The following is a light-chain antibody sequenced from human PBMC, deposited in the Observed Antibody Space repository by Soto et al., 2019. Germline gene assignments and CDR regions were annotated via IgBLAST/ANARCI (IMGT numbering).Light chain of an antibody. CDR1: RSVSSN. CDR3: QQYHDWPLT. J-gene: IGKJ4*01. CDR2: GAS. Sequence: EIVLTQSPGTLSLSPGERATLSCRASRSVSSNLAWYQQKPGQAPRLLIYGASTRATGIPARFSGSGSGTEFTLTISSLQSEDFAVYYCQQYHDWPLTFGGGTKVDIK. V-gene: IGKV3-15*01.